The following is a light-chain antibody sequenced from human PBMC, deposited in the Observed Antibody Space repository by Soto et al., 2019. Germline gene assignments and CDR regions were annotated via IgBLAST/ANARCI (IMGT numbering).Light chain of an antibody. CDR1: QTIRSD. V-gene: IGKV1-39*01. CDR3: QQSYSSPHT. Sequence: DIQMPQSPSSLSASVGDRVTITCRASQTIRSDLNWYQQKQGKXXKXXIYAAASLQSGVPSRFSGSGSGTDLTITISSLQPEDFETYYCQQSYSSPHTFGHGTRLENK. J-gene: IGKJ5*01. CDR2: AAA.